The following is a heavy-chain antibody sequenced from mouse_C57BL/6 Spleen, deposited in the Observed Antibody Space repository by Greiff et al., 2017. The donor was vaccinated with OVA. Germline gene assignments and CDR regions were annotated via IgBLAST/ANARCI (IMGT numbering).Heavy chain of an antibody. D-gene: IGHD3-2*02. J-gene: IGHJ2*01. CDR1: GYTFTSYW. CDR3: ARGGSSGYYFDY. V-gene: IGHV1-59*01. Sequence: QVQLQQPGAELVRSGTSVKLSCKASGYTFTSYWMHWVKQRPGQGLEWIGVIDPSDSYTNYNQKFKGKATLTVDTSSSTAYMQLSSLTSEDSAVYYCARGGSSGYYFDYWGQGTTLTVSS. CDR2: IDPSDSYT.